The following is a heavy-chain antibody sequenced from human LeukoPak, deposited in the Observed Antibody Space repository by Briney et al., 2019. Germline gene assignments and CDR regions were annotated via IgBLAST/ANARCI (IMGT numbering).Heavy chain of an antibody. V-gene: IGHV3-7*01. CDR1: GFTFSAYW. CDR3: ARDPRVITLFENYMDV. CDR2: IKHEGSEK. D-gene: IGHD3-10*01. Sequence: PGGSPRLSRAASGFTFSAYWMNWVPQAPGKGPECVANIKHEGSEKYYADSVRGRFTISRDNAKNSLYLQMNTLRGDDTAIYYCARDPRVITLFENYMDVWGKGTTVTVSS. J-gene: IGHJ6*03.